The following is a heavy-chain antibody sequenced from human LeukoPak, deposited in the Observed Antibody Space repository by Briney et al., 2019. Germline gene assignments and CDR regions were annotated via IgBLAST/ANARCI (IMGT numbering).Heavy chain of an antibody. D-gene: IGHD6-19*01. J-gene: IGHJ4*02. CDR3: ARDLGSGWQRNFDY. CDR1: GYTFISYG. CDR2: ISAYNGNT. Sequence: ASVKVSCKASGYTFISYGISWVRQAPGQGLEWTGWISAYNGNTNYAQKLQGRVTMTTDTSTSTAYMELRSLKSDDTAVYYCARDLGSGWQRNFDYWGQGTLVTVSS. V-gene: IGHV1-18*01.